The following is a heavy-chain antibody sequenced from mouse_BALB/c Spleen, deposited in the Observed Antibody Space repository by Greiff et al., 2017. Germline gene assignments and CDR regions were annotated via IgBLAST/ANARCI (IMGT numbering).Heavy chain of an antibody. CDR1: GFSLTSYG. J-gene: IGHJ1*01. CDR3: ARNGYYWYFDV. D-gene: IGHD2-2*01. Sequence: QVQLKESGPGLVAPSQSLSITCTVSGFSLTSYGVHWVRQPPGKGLAWLGVIWAGGSTNYNSALMSRLSISKDNSKSPVFLKMNSLQTDDTAMYYCARNGYYWYFDVWGAGTTVTVSS. V-gene: IGHV2-9*02. CDR2: IWAGGST.